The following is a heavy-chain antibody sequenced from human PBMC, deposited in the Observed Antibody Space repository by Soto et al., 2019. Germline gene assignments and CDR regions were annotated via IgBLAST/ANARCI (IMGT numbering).Heavy chain of an antibody. V-gene: IGHV2-26*01. D-gene: IGHD6-6*01. CDR2: IFSNDEK. J-gene: IGHJ4*02. CDR1: GFSLSNARMG. CDR3: ARLLIAARNFDY. Sequence: PTLVNPTETLMLTCTVSGFSLSNARMGVSWIRQPPGKALEWLAHIFSNDEKSYSTSLKSRLTISKDTSKSQVVLTMTNMDPVDTATYYCARLLIAARNFDYWGQGTLVTVSS.